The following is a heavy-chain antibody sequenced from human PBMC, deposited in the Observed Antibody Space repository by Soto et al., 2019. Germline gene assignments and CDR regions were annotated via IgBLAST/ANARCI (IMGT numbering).Heavy chain of an antibody. V-gene: IGHV3-30-3*01. CDR1: GFTFRDYA. CDR2: IPSDGSAQ. CDR3: ARAVAGQVRSAWTWLDY. D-gene: IGHD1-1*01. J-gene: IGHJ4*02. Sequence: QVQLVESGGGVVQPGRSLRLSCEASGFTFRDYAMHWVRQAPGKGREWVAAIPSDGSAQHYADSVKGRFSISRDNSKNTLSLQMNSLRPEDAALYYCARAVAGQVRSAWTWLDYWGQGTLVTVSS.